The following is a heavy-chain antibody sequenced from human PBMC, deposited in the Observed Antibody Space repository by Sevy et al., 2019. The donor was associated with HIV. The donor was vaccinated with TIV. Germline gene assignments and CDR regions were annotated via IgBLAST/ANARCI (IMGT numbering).Heavy chain of an antibody. CDR2: MFYSGGT. J-gene: IGHJ4*02. D-gene: IGHD2-21*01. Sequence: SETLSLTCTISGGSISSSSYDWGWIRQPPGKGLEWIGSMFYSGGTYYNPSLKSRVIISVDMSKNHFSVRLSSVTAADTAVYYCARQGGIVDRAFDYWGQGTLVTVSS. V-gene: IGHV4-39*01. CDR3: ARQGGIVDRAFDY. CDR1: GGSISSSSYD.